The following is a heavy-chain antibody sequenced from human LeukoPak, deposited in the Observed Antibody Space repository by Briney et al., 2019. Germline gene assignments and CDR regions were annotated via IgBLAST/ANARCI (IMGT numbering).Heavy chain of an antibody. D-gene: IGHD6-6*01. V-gene: IGHV3-11*01. CDR3: ASRIGSSSSHDAFDI. J-gene: IGHJ3*02. CDR2: ISSSGSTI. CDR1: GFAFSDYY. Sequence: PGGSLRLSCAASGFAFSDYYMSWIRQAPGKGLEWVSYISSSGSTIYYADSVKGRFTISRDNAKNSLYLQMNSLRAEDTAVYYCASRIGSSSSHDAFDIWGQGTMVTVSS.